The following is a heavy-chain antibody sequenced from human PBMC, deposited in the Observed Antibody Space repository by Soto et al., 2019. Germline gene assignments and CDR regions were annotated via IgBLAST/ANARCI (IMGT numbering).Heavy chain of an antibody. J-gene: IGHJ4*02. Sequence: EVQLVESGGGFVQPGGSLRLSCAASGFTFSSYWMHWVRQAPGKGLVWVSRINSDGSSTSYAGSVKGRFTISRDNDKNTLYLQLNRMRAEDTAVYYCARIAVADKVTVYWGQGTLVTVSS. V-gene: IGHV3-74*01. CDR1: GFTFSSYW. D-gene: IGHD6-19*01. CDR3: ARIAVADKVTVY. CDR2: INSDGSST.